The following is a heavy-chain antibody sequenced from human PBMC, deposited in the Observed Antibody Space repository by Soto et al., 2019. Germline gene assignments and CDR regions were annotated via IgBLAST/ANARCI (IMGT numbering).Heavy chain of an antibody. CDR1: GFTFSSYA. Sequence: EVQLLESGGSLVQPGGSLRLSCATSGFTFSSYAMSWVRQAPVKGLEWVSGISVSGDSRYDTDSVKGWFTISRDNSKSTLYLQMNSLRAEDTAVYYCATIFRYGDPEYWGQGVLVTVSS. CDR2: ISVSGDSR. CDR3: ATIFRYGDPEY. J-gene: IGHJ4*02. D-gene: IGHD2-21*02. V-gene: IGHV3-23*01.